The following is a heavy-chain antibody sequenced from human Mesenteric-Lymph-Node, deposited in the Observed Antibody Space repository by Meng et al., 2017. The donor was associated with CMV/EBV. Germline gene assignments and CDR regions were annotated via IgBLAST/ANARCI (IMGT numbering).Heavy chain of an antibody. CDR3: ARDHCSSTSCYMWYFDL. D-gene: IGHD2-2*02. CDR1: YTFTSYG. J-gene: IGHJ2*01. CDR2: ISAYNGNT. V-gene: IGHV1-18*01. Sequence: YTFTSYGISWVRQAPGQGLEWMGWISAYNGNTNYAQKLQGRVTMTTDTSTSTAYMEPRSLRSDDTAVHYCARDHCSSTSCYMWYFDLWGRGTLVT.